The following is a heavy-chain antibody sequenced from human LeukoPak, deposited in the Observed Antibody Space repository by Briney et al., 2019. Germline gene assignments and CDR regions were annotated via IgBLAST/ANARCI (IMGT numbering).Heavy chain of an antibody. D-gene: IGHD3-3*01. CDR3: ARELTIFGVVIQRYDTFDI. V-gene: IGHV3-30-3*01. J-gene: IGHJ3*02. CDR2: MSNDGSIK. CDR1: GFTFSGYT. Sequence: RGTLRLSCAASGFTFSGYTIHWVRQAPGKGLEWVAVMSNDGSIKKYANSVKGRFTISRDNSKNTLYLQMDSLRAEDTAVYFCARELTIFGVVIQRYDTFDIWGQGTMVTVSS.